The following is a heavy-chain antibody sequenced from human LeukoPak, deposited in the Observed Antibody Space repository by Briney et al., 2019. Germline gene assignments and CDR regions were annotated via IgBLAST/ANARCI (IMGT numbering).Heavy chain of an antibody. Sequence: GGSLRLSCAASGFTFSGSAMHWVRQASGKGLEWVGRIRSKANSYATAYAASVKGRFTISRDDSKNTAYLQMNSLKTEDTAVYYCSLGYCSGGSCYWGQGTLVTVSS. CDR1: GFTFSGSA. V-gene: IGHV3-73*01. D-gene: IGHD2-15*01. CDR2: IRSKANSYAT. CDR3: SLGYCSGGSCY. J-gene: IGHJ4*02.